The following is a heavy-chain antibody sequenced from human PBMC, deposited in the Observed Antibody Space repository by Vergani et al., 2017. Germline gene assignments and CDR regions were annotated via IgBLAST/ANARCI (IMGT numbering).Heavy chain of an antibody. D-gene: IGHD6-19*01. CDR3: ARGVIAVAGTRYYFDY. J-gene: IGHJ4*02. CDR2: ISWNSGSI. Sequence: EVQLLESGGGLVQPGGSLRLSCAASGFTFDDYAMHWVRQAPGKGLEWVSGISWNSGSIGYADSVKGRFTISRDNSKNTLYLQMNSLRAEDTAVYYCARGVIAVAGTRYYFDYWGQGTLVTVSS. CDR1: GFTFDDYA. V-gene: IGHV3-9*01.